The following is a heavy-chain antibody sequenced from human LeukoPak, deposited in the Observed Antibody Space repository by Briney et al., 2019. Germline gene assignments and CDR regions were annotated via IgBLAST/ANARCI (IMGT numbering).Heavy chain of an antibody. CDR3: AREVLRVYSGYMCYFDY. CDR2: IYTSGST. CDR1: GGSISSYY. Sequence: SETLSLTCTVSGGSISSYYWSWLRQPAGKGLEWIGRIYTSGSTNYNPSLKSRVTMSVDTSKNQFSLKLSSVTAADTAVYYCAREVLRVYSGYMCYFDYWGQGTLVTVSS. V-gene: IGHV4-4*07. D-gene: IGHD5-12*01. J-gene: IGHJ4*02.